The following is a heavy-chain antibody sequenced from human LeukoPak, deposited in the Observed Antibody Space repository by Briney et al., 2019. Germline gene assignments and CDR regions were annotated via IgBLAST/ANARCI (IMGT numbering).Heavy chain of an antibody. V-gene: IGHV3-48*04. CDR2: ISSSSSTI. D-gene: IGHD5-24*01. J-gene: IGHJ1*01. CDR3: ARDRGSQH. CDR1: GFTFSSSS. Sequence: GGSLRLSCAVSGFTFSSSSMNWVRQAPGKGLEWVSYISSSSSTIYYADSVRGRFTISRDNAKNSLYLQMNSLRPEDTAVYYCARDRGSQHWGQGTLVTVSS.